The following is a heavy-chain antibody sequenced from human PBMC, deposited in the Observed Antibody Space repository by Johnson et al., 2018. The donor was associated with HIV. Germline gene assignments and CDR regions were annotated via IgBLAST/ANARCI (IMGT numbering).Heavy chain of an antibody. CDR1: GFTFSDYY. CDR2: ITSSGATK. V-gene: IGHV3-11*04. D-gene: IGHD2-2*01. CDR3: AKTAAADAFDI. Sequence: QVQLVESGGGLVMPGGSLRVSCAASGFTFSDYYMAWIRQTPGKGLEWVSYITSSGATKYYADPVKGRFTISRDNSKNTLYLQMNSLRAEDTAVYYCAKTAAADAFDIWGQGTMVTVSS. J-gene: IGHJ3*02.